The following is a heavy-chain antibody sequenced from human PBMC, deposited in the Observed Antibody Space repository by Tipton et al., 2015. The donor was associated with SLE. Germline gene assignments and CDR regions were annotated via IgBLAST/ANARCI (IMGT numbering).Heavy chain of an antibody. D-gene: IGHD2/OR15-2a*01. J-gene: IGHJ4*02. CDR2: IYHIGST. CDR1: DDSVGSAYY. Sequence: TLSLTCIVSDDSVGSAYYWAWFRQPPGKGLEWIGSIYHIGSTYYNPSLKSRVTISVDTSKNQFSLKLSSVTAADTAVYYCARGLNSVAQLDYWGQGTLVTVSS. CDR3: ARGLNSVAQLDY. V-gene: IGHV4-38-2*02.